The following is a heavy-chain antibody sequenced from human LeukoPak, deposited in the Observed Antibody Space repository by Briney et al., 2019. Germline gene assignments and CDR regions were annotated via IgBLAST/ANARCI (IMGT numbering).Heavy chain of an antibody. CDR1: GYTFTGYY. V-gene: IGHV1-2*02. CDR3: ARDVSDYHILTAYTSDMAY. CDR2: INPNSGGT. J-gene: IGHJ4*02. Sequence: GASVKVSCKASGYTFTGYYMHWVRQAPGQGLEWMGWINPNSGGTNYAQKFQGRVTMTRDTSISTAYMELSRLRSDDTAVYYCARDVSDYHILTAYTSDMAYWSQGTLVTVSS. D-gene: IGHD3-9*01.